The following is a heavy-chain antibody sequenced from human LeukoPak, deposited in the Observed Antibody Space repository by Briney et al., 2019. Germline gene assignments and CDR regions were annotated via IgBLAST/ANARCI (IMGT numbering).Heavy chain of an antibody. D-gene: IGHD3-16*01. J-gene: IGHJ4*02. V-gene: IGHV1-18*01. Sequence: GASVKVSCKASGYTFTSYGISWVRQAPGQGLEWMGWISAYNGNTDYAQKVQGRVTMTTDTSTSTAYMELRSLRSDDTAVYYCTTSLTGGIGYEGLFDYWGQGTLVTVSS. CDR3: TTSLTGGIGYEGLFDY. CDR1: GYTFTSYG. CDR2: ISAYNGNT.